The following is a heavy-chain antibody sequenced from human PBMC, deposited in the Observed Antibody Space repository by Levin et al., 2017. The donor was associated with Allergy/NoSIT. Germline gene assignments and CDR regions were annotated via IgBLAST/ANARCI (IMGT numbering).Heavy chain of an antibody. CDR3: AKVALPRHPTIVVVIAILKYFDY. CDR1: GFTFSSYA. V-gene: IGHV3-23*01. J-gene: IGHJ4*02. CDR2: ISGSGGST. D-gene: IGHD2-21*01. Sequence: GGSLRLSCAASGFTFSSYAMSWVRQAPGKGLEWVSAISGSGGSTYYADSVKGRFTISRDNSKNTLYLQMNSLRAEDTAVYYCAKVALPRHPTIVVVIAILKYFDYWGQGTLVTVSS.